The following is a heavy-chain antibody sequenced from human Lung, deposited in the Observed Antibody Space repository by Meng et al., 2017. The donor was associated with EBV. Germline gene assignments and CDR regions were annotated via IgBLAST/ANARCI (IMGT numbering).Heavy chain of an antibody. CDR3: AADPLLDDYGNSFDY. CDR1: GGSINSYY. V-gene: IGHV4-4*07. J-gene: IGHJ4*02. D-gene: IGHD4-11*01. CDR2: FHTSGGT. Sequence: QPHTYAQRLIKRPVTPSPPYTVSGGSINSYYWHGNRQPAGKGLGWIGRFHTSGGTKYNPSLKSRVTMSVDMSKSQLSLNLNSVTAADTAVYYCAADPLLDDYGNSFDYWGQGTLVTVSS.